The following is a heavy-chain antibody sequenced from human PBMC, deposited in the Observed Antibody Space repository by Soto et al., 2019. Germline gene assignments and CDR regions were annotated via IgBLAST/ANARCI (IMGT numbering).Heavy chain of an antibody. Sequence: QITLKESGPTLVKPTQTLTLTCTFSGFSLSTTAEGVGWIRQPPGKALEWLALIYWDDDERYSPSLKSRLTITKDTSKNQVVLTMTNVDPVDTATYYCAQGSCSRADCYPNPDLDYWGQGILVTVSS. CDR1: GFSLSTTAEG. CDR2: IYWDDDE. V-gene: IGHV2-5*02. J-gene: IGHJ4*02. D-gene: IGHD2-2*01. CDR3: AQGSCSRADCYPNPDLDY.